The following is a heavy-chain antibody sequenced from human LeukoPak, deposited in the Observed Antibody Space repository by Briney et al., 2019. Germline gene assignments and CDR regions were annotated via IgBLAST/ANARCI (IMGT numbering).Heavy chain of an antibody. Sequence: SETLSLTCTVSGGSISSYYWSWIRQPAGKGLEWIGRIYTSGSTNYNPSLKSRVTMSVDTSKNQFSLKLSSVTAADTAVYARDRGAMGNWFDPWGQGTLVTVSS. J-gene: IGHJ5*02. CDR1: GGSISSYY. CDR2: IYTSGST. CDR3: DRGAMGNWFDP. V-gene: IGHV4-4*07. D-gene: IGHD5-18*01.